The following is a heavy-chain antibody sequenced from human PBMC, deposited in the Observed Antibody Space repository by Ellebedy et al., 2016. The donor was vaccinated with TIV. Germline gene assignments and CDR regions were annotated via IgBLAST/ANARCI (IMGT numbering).Heavy chain of an antibody. V-gene: IGHV3-7*01. CDR3: ARRASYGDYAVQVNPWFDP. J-gene: IGHJ5*02. CDR1: ASNFRSYL. D-gene: IGHD4-17*01. Sequence: GESLKTSCASSASNFRSYLMPWVCHAPRKGQEWVAKIRQDGDEIYNVESVKGRFTISRDNAKTSLFLQMNSLRVEDTAVYYCARRASYGDYAVQVNPWFDPWGQGTLVTVSS. CDR2: IRQDGDEI.